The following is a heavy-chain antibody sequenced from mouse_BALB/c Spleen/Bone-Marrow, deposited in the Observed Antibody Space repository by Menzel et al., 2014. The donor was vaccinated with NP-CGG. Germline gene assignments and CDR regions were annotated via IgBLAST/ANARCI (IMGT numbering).Heavy chain of an antibody. V-gene: IGHV4-1*02. CDR3: AKNYYYGCVAY. J-gene: IGHJ3*01. Sequence: EVKLMESGGGLVQPGGSLKLSCAASGFDFSRYWMTWVRQAPGKGLEWIGEINPDSSTLNYTPSLKDKFIITIDNAKNALNLQMSKVRSEDTALYYCAKNYYYGCVAYWGQGTLVTVSA. CDR2: INPDSSTL. D-gene: IGHD1-2*01. CDR1: GFDFSRYW.